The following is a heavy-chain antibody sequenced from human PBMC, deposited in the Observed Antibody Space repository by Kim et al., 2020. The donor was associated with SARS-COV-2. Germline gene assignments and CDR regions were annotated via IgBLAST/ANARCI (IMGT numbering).Heavy chain of an antibody. D-gene: IGHD3-22*01. V-gene: IGHV4-59*01. CDR3: ARDAQYYYDSAEGDAFDI. Sequence: KIRVTLSVDTSKNQFSLKLSSVTAAETAVYYCARDAQYYYDSAEGDAFDIWGQGTMVTVSS. J-gene: IGHJ3*02.